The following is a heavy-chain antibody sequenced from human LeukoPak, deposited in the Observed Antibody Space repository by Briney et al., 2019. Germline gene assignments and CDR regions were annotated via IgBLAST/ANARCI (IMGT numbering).Heavy chain of an antibody. CDR1: GGSFSGYY. Sequence: SETLSLTCAVYGGSFSGYYWSWIRQPPGKGLEWIGEINHSGSTNYNPSLKSRVTISVDTSKNQFSLKLSSVTAADTAVYYCARGLGGFGESLRIDYWGQGTLVTVSS. CDR3: ARGLGGFGESLRIDY. J-gene: IGHJ4*02. V-gene: IGHV4-34*01. CDR2: INHSGST. D-gene: IGHD3-10*01.